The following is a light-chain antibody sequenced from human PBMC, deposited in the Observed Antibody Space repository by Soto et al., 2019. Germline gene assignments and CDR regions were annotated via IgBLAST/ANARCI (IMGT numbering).Light chain of an antibody. V-gene: IGKV3-11*01. CDR2: DAS. CDR3: QQRSNWPPFT. J-gene: IGKJ3*01. Sequence: EIVLTQSPSTLSLSPGERATISCRASQSVSSYLAWYQQKPGQAPRLLIYDASNRATGIPARFSGSGSGTDFTLTISSLEPEDFAVYYCQQRSNWPPFTFGHGTKVDIK. CDR1: QSVSSY.